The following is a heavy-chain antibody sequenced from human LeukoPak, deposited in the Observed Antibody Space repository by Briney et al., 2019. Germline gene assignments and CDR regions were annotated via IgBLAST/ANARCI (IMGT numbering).Heavy chain of an antibody. Sequence: ASVKVSCKASGYTFTGYYMHWVRQAPGQGLEWMGWINPNSGGTNYAQKFQGRVTMTRDTSISTAYMELSRLRSDDTAVYYCARARGYSSSSLPWDYWGQGTLVTVPS. D-gene: IGHD6-6*01. CDR2: INPNSGGT. CDR3: ARARGYSSSSLPWDY. J-gene: IGHJ4*02. V-gene: IGHV1-2*02. CDR1: GYTFTGYY.